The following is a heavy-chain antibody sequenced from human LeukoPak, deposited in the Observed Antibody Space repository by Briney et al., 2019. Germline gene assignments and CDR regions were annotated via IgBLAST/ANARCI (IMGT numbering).Heavy chain of an antibody. V-gene: IGHV1-69*13. CDR2: IIPIFGTA. Sequence: PVKVSCKASGGTFISYAISWVRQAPGQGLEWMGGIIPIFGTANYAQKFQGRVTITADESTSTAYMELSSLRSEDTAVYYCARVKIDCSSTSCPYYFDYWGQGTLVTVSS. CDR1: GGTFISYA. J-gene: IGHJ4*02. D-gene: IGHD2-2*01. CDR3: ARVKIDCSSTSCPYYFDY.